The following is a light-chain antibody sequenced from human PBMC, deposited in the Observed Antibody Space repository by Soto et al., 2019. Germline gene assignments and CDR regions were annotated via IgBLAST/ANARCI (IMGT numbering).Light chain of an antibody. J-gene: IGKJ4*01. CDR2: GAS. Sequence: EIVMTQSPATLSVSPGERATLSCRASQSVSSYLAWYQQKPGQAPRLLIYGASTRATGIPARFSGSGSGTEFTLPISSLQSEDFAVYYCQQYKNWLPLTFGGGSTVEIK. V-gene: IGKV3-15*01. CDR1: QSVSSY. CDR3: QQYKNWLPLT.